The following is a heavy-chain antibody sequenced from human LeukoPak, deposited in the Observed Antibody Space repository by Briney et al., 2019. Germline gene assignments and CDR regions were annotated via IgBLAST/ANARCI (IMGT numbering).Heavy chain of an antibody. V-gene: IGHV3-30*03. CDR2: ISYDGSNK. D-gene: IGHD4-17*01. Sequence: GGSLRLSCAASGFTFSSYGMHWGRQAPGKGLEWAAVISYDGSNKYYADSVKGRFTISRDNSKNTLYLQMNSLRAEDTAVYYCARPQETTVTHFDYWGQGTLVTVSS. J-gene: IGHJ4*02. CDR3: ARPQETTVTHFDY. CDR1: GFTFSSYG.